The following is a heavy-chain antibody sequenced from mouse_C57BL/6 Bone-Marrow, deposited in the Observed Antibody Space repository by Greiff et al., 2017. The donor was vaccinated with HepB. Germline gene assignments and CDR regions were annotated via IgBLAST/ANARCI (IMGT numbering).Heavy chain of an antibody. CDR1: GYTFTSYW. J-gene: IGHJ4*01. CDR3: AVIYYYGSSQGYAMDY. Sequence: QVQLQQPGAELVKPGASVKLSCKASGYTFTSYWMHWVKQRPGQGLGWIGMIHPNSGSTNYNEKFKSKATLTVDKSSSTAYMQLSSLTSEDSAVYYCAVIYYYGSSQGYAMDYWGQGTSVTVSS. D-gene: IGHD1-1*01. CDR2: IHPNSGST. V-gene: IGHV1-64*01.